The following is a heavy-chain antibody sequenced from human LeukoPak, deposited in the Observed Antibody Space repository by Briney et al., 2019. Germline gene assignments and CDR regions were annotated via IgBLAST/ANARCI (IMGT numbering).Heavy chain of an antibody. Sequence: ASVKVSCKASGYTFPSYFMHWVRQAPGQGLEWMGIINPTGGSTTYAQKFQGRVAMTRDTSTSTVYMELSSLRSDDTAVYYCARTAARRFDYWGQGTLVTVSS. CDR1: GYTFPSYF. V-gene: IGHV1-46*01. CDR2: INPTGGST. CDR3: ARTAARRFDY. J-gene: IGHJ4*02. D-gene: IGHD6-6*01.